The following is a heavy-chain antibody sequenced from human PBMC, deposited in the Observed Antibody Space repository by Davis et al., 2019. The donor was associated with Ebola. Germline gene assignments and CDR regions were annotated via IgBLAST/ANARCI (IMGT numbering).Heavy chain of an antibody. CDR3: AGGSFDSLTGYPTAFDY. V-gene: IGHV3-11*01. CDR2: ISNTGMIS. D-gene: IGHD3-9*01. CDR1: GLTFSDYY. Sequence: SLKISCAPSGLTFSDYYMSWIRQAPGKGLELVSFISNTGMISYYTASARGRFTVSRVNAKKSLSLQLNTLRADDTAVYYCAGGSFDSLTGYPTAFDYWGQGTLVAVSS. J-gene: IGHJ4*02.